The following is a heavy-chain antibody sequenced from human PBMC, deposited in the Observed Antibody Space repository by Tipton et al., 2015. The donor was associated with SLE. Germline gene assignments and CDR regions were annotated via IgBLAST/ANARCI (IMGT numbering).Heavy chain of an antibody. CDR3: ARVTDSVRCSGASCFSGAFGI. Sequence: TLSLTCAVYGGSFSGYYWSWIRQPPGKGLEWIGEINHSGSTNYNPSLKSRVTISVDTSKNQFSLKLSSVTAADTAVYYCARVTDSVRCSGASCFSGAFGIWGQGTMVTVSS. CDR2: INHSGST. J-gene: IGHJ3*02. D-gene: IGHD2-15*01. V-gene: IGHV4-34*01. CDR1: GGSFSGYY.